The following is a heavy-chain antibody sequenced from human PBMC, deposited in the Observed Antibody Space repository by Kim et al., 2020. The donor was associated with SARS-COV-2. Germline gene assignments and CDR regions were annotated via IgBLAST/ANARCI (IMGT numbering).Heavy chain of an antibody. CDR1: GGSISSYY. J-gene: IGHJ6*02. CDR2: IYYSGST. CDR3: ARVRAASYGMDV. V-gene: IGHV4-59*13. D-gene: IGHD6-13*01. Sequence: SETLSLTCTVSGGSISSYYWSWIRQPPGKGLEWIGYIYYSGSTNYNPSLKSRVTISVDTSKNQFSLKLSSVTAADTAVYYCARVRAASYGMDVWGQGTTVTVSS.